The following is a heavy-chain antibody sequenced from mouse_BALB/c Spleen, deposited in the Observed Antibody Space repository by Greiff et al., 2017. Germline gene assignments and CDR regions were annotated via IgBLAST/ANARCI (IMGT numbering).Heavy chain of an antibody. D-gene: IGHD2-1*01. V-gene: IGHV14-1*02. CDR3: AYGNYLAY. CDR2: IDPENGNT. Sequence: VQLQQSGAELVRPGALVKLSCKASGFNIKDYYMHWVKQRPEQGLEWIGWIDPENGNTIYDPKFQGKASITADTSSNKAYLQLSSLTSEDTAVYYCAYGNYLAYWGQGTLVTVSA. CDR1: GFNIKDYY. J-gene: IGHJ3*01.